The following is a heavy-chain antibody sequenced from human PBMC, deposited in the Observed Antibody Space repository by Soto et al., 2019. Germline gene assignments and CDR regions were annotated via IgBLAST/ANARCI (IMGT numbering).Heavy chain of an antibody. CDR3: ARGGTEQGYYYYYYYMDV. D-gene: IGHD1-1*01. V-gene: IGHV4-34*01. J-gene: IGHJ6*03. CDR2: INHSGST. Sequence: SETLSLTCAVYGGSFSGYYWSWIRQPPGKGLEWIGEINHSGSTNYNPSLKSRVTISVDTSKIHFSLKLSSVTAADTAVYYCARGGTEQGYYYYYYYMDVWGKGTTVTVSS. CDR1: GGSFSGYY.